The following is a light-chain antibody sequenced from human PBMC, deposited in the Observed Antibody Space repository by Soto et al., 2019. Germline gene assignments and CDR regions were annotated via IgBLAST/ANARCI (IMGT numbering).Light chain of an antibody. J-gene: IGKJ2*02. CDR3: QQRSSWPRT. CDR1: QNINSY. CDR2: DAS. Sequence: EIVLTQSPATLSLSPGERATLSCRASQNINSYLAWYQQKPGRSPRLLIYDASNRATGITARFSASGSGTDFTLTISSLEPEDFAVYYCQQRSSWPRTFGQGTKVDI. V-gene: IGKV3-11*01.